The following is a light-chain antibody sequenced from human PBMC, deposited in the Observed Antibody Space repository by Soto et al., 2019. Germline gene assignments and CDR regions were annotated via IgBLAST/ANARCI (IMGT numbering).Light chain of an antibody. Sequence: QSVLTQPASVSGSPGQSITISCTGTSSYVGGYNYVSWYQQDPGKAPKLMIYDVSSRPSGVSHRFSGSKSGNADSLTISGRQAEDYSDYSCSAYTSGSTLVVFGGGTKVTVL. V-gene: IGLV2-14*03. CDR1: SSYVGGYNY. CDR3: SAYTSGSTLVV. J-gene: IGLJ2*01. CDR2: DVS.